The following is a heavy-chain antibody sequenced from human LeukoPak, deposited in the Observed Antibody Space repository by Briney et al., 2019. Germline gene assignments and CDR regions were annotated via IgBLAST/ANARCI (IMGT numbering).Heavy chain of an antibody. J-gene: IGHJ4*02. CDR3: ARDRGWLQFDY. CDR2: IKEDGSVK. V-gene: IGHV3-7*01. CDR1: GFTFRSYW. D-gene: IGHD5-24*01. Sequence: GGSLRLSCAASGFTFRSYWISWVRQAPGKGLEWVANIKEDGSVKYYLDSVKGRFNISRDNVKNSLYLQMNSLRAEDTAVYYCARDRGWLQFDYWGQGTLVTVS.